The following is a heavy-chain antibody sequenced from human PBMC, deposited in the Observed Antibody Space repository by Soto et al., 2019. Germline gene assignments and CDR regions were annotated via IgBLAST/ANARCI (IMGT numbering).Heavy chain of an antibody. J-gene: IGHJ2*01. CDR3: AIIVEMATKGDWYFDL. CDR1: GGTFSSYT. Sequence: QVQLVQSGAEVKKPGSSVKVSCKASGGTFSSYTISWVRQAPGQGLEWMGRIIPILGIANYAQKFQGRVTITADKSTSTAYMELSSLRSEDTAVYYCAIIVEMATKGDWYFDLWGRGTLVTVSS. CDR2: IIPILGIA. D-gene: IGHD3-22*01. V-gene: IGHV1-69*02.